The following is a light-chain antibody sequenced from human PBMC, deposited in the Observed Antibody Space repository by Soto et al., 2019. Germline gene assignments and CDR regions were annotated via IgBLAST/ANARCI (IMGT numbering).Light chain of an antibody. CDR2: GAS. CDR3: QQYDGSPRT. J-gene: IGKJ1*01. CDR1: HSLTSSY. V-gene: IGKV3-20*01. Sequence: LTQSPGTRSLSPGERAPLCCRASHSLTSSYFAWYQQKPGQAPSLLIYGASSRATGIPDRFTGSGSGTAFPLTISTLEPEDFAVSYCQQYDGSPRTFGQGTKVGIK.